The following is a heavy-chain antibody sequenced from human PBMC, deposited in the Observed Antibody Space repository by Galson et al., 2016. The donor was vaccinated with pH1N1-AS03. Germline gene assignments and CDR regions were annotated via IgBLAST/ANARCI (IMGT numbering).Heavy chain of an antibody. J-gene: IGHJ5*02. CDR3: ARAAPFDH. D-gene: IGHD2-15*01. CDR1: GYTFSNFG. Sequence: SVKVSCKASGYTFSNFGMSWVRQAPGQGLEWMGWTSPQNGNTQYAQKLEGRVTMTTDTSTSTAYMELWSLTYDDTAVYYCARAAPFDHWGKGTLVIFSS. V-gene: IGHV1-18*04. CDR2: TSPQNGNT.